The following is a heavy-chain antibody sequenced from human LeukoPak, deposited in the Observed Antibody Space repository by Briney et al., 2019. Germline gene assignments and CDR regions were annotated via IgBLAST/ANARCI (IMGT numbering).Heavy chain of an antibody. Sequence: GGSLRLSCAASGFTFSTYAMHWVRQTPGKGLEYVSAISTNGGGTYYANSVKGRFTISRDNSKNTLYLQMGSLRAEDTAVYYCARGSEYYDSSGYGDYWGQGTLVTVSS. D-gene: IGHD3-22*01. CDR3: ARGSEYYDSSGYGDY. J-gene: IGHJ4*02. V-gene: IGHV3-64*01. CDR2: ISTNGGGT. CDR1: GFTFSTYA.